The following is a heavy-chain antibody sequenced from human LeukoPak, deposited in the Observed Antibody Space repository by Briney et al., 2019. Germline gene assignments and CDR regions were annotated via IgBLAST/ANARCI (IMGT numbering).Heavy chain of an antibody. CDR3: LCGDYRGGWRLFSPFS. D-gene: IGHD4-11*01. CDR1: GFPFSSYS. J-gene: IGHJ5*02. CDR2: ISNDGSTI. Sequence: GGSLRLSCAASGFPFSSYSMDWVRQAPGKGLVWVSRISNDGSTIDYADFVKGRFTISRDNTNNKVYLQMSSLRVDDTAVYYCLCGDYRGGWRLFSPFSWGLGTLVTVSS. V-gene: IGHV3-74*01.